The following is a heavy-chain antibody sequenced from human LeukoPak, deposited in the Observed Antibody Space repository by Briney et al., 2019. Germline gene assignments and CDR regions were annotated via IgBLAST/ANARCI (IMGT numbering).Heavy chain of an antibody. CDR3: ARVRCDSSGYPYFDY. V-gene: IGHV1-18*01. Sequence: ASVKVSCKASGYTFTSYGISWVRQAPGQGLEWMGWISAYNGNTNYAQKLQGRVTMTTDTSTSTAYMELRSLRSDDTAVYYCARVRCDSSGYPYFDYWGQGTLVTVSS. D-gene: IGHD3-22*01. CDR1: GYTFTSYG. J-gene: IGHJ4*02. CDR2: ISAYNGNT.